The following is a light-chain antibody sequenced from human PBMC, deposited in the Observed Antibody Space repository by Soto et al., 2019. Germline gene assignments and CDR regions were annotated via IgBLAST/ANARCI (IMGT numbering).Light chain of an antibody. CDR1: QSVSSNY. CDR2: GAS. J-gene: IGKJ1*01. V-gene: IGKV3-20*01. CDR3: QQYGSAPWT. Sequence: EIVLTQSPGTLSLSLGERSTLSCSASQSVSSNYLAWYQQKPGQAPRLLIYGASTRATGIPDRFSGSGSGTDFTLTISRLEPEDFAVYYCQQYGSAPWTFGHGTKVDIK.